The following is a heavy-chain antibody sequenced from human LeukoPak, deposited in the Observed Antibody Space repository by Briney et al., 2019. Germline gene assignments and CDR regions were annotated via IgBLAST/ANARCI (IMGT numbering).Heavy chain of an antibody. V-gene: IGHV3-30-3*01. J-gene: IGHJ3*02. CDR3: ARDHGSGAFDI. CDR2: ISYDGSNK. Sequence: GGSLRLSCAASGFTFSSYAMHWVRQAPGKGLEWVAVISYDGSNKYYADSVKGRFTISRDNSKNTLYLQMNSLRAEDTAVYYCARDHGSGAFDIWGQGTMVTVSS. D-gene: IGHD3-10*01. CDR1: GFTFSSYA.